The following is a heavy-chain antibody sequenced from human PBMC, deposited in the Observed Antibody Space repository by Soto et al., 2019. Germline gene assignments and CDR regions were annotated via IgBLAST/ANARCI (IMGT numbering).Heavy chain of an antibody. D-gene: IGHD3-16*01. CDR2: LKSDGSST. V-gene: IGHV3-74*01. CDR1: GFTFSDYW. J-gene: IGHJ5*02. Sequence: EVQLVESGGGLVQPGGSLRLSSAASGFTFSDYWMHWVREAPGKGLVWVSRLKSDGSSTSYADSVKGRFTISRDNARSTLFLQMNSLRAEDTAVYYCARSWGAELVTWGLGTLVIVSS. CDR3: ARSWGAELVT.